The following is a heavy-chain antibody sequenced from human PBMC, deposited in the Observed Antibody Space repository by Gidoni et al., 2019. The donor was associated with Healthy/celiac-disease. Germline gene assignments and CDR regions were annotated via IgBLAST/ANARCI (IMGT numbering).Heavy chain of an antibody. CDR3: TTVTIFGVVIIEDYFDY. Sequence: EVQLVESGGGLVKPGGSLRLSCAASGFTFRNAWMSWVRQAPGKGLEWVGRIKSKTDGGTTDYAAHVKGRFTISRDDSKNTLYLQMNSLKTEDTAVYYCTTVTIFGVVIIEDYFDYWGQGTLVTVSS. CDR2: IKSKTDGGTT. V-gene: IGHV3-15*01. D-gene: IGHD3-3*01. J-gene: IGHJ4*02. CDR1: GFTFRNAW.